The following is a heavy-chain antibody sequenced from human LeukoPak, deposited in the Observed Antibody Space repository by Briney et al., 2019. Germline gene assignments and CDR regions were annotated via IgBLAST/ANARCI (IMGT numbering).Heavy chain of an antibody. V-gene: IGHV4-34*01. D-gene: IGHD4-17*01. J-gene: IGHJ4*02. Sequence: SETLSLTCAVYGGSFSGYYWSWIRQPPGKGLEWIGEINHSGSTNYNPSLKSRVTISVDTSKNQFSLKLSSVTAADTAVYYCATDYGDYVFDYWGQGTLVTVSS. CDR2: INHSGST. CDR1: GGSFSGYY. CDR3: ATDYGDYVFDY.